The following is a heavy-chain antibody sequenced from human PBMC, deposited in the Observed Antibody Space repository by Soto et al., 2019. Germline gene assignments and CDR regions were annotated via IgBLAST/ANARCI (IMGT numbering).Heavy chain of an antibody. D-gene: IGHD3-16*01. CDR3: ARGNSAWGRCFDS. J-gene: IGHJ4*02. V-gene: IGHV1-8*01. CDR1: GYTFTNYD. CDR2: MNPNSGNT. Sequence: GASVKVSCKASGYTFTNYDVIWVRQATGQGLEWMGWMNPNSGNTGYAQKFQGRVTMTRSTSVSTAYMELSVLRSDDTAVYYCARGNSAWGRCFDSWGQGTLVTVSS.